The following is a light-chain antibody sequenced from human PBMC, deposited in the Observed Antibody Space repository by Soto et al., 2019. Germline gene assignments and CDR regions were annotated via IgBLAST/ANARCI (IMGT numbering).Light chain of an antibody. CDR2: GAS. Sequence: EIVLTQSPGTLSLSPGERVTLSCRASQSVTSSNLAWYQQKPGQAPILLISGASTRATGIPDRVIGSGSGTDFTLTISRLEPEDFAVYYCQQYDTSPLAFGGGTKVEI. CDR3: QQYDTSPLA. V-gene: IGKV3-20*01. J-gene: IGKJ4*01. CDR1: QSVTSSN.